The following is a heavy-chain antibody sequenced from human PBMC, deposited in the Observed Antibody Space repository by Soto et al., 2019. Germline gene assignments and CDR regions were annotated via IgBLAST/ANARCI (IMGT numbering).Heavy chain of an antibody. CDR2: IGGSGGST. D-gene: IGHD2-15*01. CDR1: GFTFSSYA. Sequence: PGGSLRLSCAASGFTFSSYAMSWVRQAPGKGLEWVSAIGGSGGSTYYADSVKGRFTISRDNSKNTLYLQMNSLRAEDTAVYYCAKGPREYCSGGSCSENYYYYYYMDVWGKGTTVTVSS. CDR3: AKGPREYCSGGSCSENYYYYYYMDV. V-gene: IGHV3-23*01. J-gene: IGHJ6*03.